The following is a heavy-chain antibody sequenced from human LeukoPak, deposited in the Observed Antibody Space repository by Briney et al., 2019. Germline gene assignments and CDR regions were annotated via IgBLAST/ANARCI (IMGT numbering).Heavy chain of an antibody. V-gene: IGHV3-30*02. J-gene: IGHJ4*02. CDR2: IRYDGSNK. CDR3: AKDARRTFGLSSGLYRGSYYFDY. Sequence: VGTLRLSSGASGLTFSSYGMHWVGESAGNGLKGWGFIRYDGSNKYYADSVKARFTISRDNSNNTLYLQMNSLISQDTAVPYFAKDARRTFGLSSGLYRGSYYFDYWGQGTLVTVSS. D-gene: IGHD6-19*01. CDR1: GLTFSSYG.